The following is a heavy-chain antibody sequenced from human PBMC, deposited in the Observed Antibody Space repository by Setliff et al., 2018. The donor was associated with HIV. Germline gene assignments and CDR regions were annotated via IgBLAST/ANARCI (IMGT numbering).Heavy chain of an antibody. J-gene: IGHJ6*03. CDR2: ISPSGSYI. D-gene: IGHD2-21*02. CDR1: GFTFSSHN. Sequence: GGSLRLSCAASGFTFSSHNMNWVRQAPGKGLEWVSSISPSGSYIYYADSMKGRFTISRDNAKNSLYLQMNSVRVEDTAVYYCARGDTTPIYPNYMDVWGKGTTVTVSS. V-gene: IGHV3-21*01. CDR3: ARGDTTPIYPNYMDV.